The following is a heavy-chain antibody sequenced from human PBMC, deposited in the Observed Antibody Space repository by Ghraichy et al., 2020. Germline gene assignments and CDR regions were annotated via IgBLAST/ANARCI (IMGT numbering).Heavy chain of an antibody. CDR2: ISSSSSTI. CDR3: AREGGDAFDI. D-gene: IGHD2-15*01. V-gene: IGHV3-48*02. Sequence: GALRLSCAASGFTFSSYSMNWVRQAPGKGLEWVSYISSSSSTIYYADSVKGRFTISRDNAKNSLYLQMNNLRDEDTAVYYCAREGGDAFDIWGQGTMVTVSS. CDR1: GFTFSSYS. J-gene: IGHJ3*02.